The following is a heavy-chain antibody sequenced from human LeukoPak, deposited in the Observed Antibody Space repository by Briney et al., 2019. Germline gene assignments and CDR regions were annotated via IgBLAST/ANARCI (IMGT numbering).Heavy chain of an antibody. CDR3: ARSRQASGLFNS. V-gene: IGHV4-34*10. Sequence: PSETLSLTCAVYGGSFSGYYWTWIRQPPGKGLEWIGEINHSGSNNYNPSLKSRFTISVDRPKNQFFLNVTSLTAADTAVYFCARSRQASGLFNSWGQGTLVVVSS. J-gene: IGHJ5*01. CDR2: INHSGSN. D-gene: IGHD3-10*01. CDR1: GGSFSGYY.